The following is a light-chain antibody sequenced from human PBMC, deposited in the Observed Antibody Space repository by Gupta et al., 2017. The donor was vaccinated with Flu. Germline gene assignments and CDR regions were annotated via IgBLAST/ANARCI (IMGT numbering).Light chain of an antibody. Sequence: QAVLTHPPSASETPGHKVTISCSGSSSNIGSNTVNWYQQLPGPAPKLLIYSNDQRPSGVPARFSGSKSGTSASLAISGLQSEDEADDYCAAWDERINGWVFGGGTKLTVL. V-gene: IGLV1-44*01. CDR3: AAWDERINGWV. J-gene: IGLJ3*02. CDR1: SSNIGSNT. CDR2: SND.